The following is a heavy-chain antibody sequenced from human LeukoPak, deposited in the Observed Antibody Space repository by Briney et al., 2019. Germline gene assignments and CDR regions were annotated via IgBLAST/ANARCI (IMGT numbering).Heavy chain of an antibody. Sequence: GGSLRLSCVASGFAFSSYWMSWVRQAPGKGLELVANISPDGSAEDYVDSVRGRFAISRDNAKRSLYLQMNSLSPEDTAVYYCANQAYSQFDYWGQGTLVSVS. CDR1: GFAFSSYW. J-gene: IGHJ4*02. V-gene: IGHV3-7*01. D-gene: IGHD4-11*01. CDR2: ISPDGSAE. CDR3: ANQAYSQFDY.